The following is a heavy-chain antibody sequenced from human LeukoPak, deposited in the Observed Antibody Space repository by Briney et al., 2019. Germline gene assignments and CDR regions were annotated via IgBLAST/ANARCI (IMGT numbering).Heavy chain of an antibody. D-gene: IGHD3-16*01. J-gene: IGHJ5*02. CDR2: IYSGGST. CDR1: GFTVSSSY. V-gene: IGHV3-53*01. CDR3: ARTVYGSNWFDP. Sequence: PTGGSLRLSCAASGFTVSSSYMSWVRQAPGKGLEWVSVIYSGGSTYYADSVKGRFTISRDNSKNTMYLHMNSQRAEDTAVYYCARTVYGSNWFDPWGQGTLVTVSS.